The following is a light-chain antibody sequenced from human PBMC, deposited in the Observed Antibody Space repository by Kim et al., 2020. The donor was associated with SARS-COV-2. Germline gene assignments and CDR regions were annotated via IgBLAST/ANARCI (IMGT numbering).Light chain of an antibody. CDR3: QQYENSPWT. CDR1: PGVSSMF. V-gene: IGKV3-20*01. Sequence: APVERATLSSRASPGVSSMFLAWYQQKPGPAPRFLIYGASNRAPGIPDRFSGSGSGTDFTLTISRLEPEDCAVYYCQQYENSPWTFGQGTKVDIK. J-gene: IGKJ1*01. CDR2: GAS.